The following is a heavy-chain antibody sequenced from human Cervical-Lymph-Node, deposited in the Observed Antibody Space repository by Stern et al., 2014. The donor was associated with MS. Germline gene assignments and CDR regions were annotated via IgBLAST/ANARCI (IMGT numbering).Heavy chain of an antibody. J-gene: IGHJ3*02. D-gene: IGHD2-15*01. CDR3: STGVGYDI. CDR1: EFTFDNAW. CDR2: MKSKSDGETT. Sequence: EVQLVESGGGLVKPGGSLRLSCTASEFTFDNAWMSWVRQAPGKGLEWVGRMKSKSDGETTDYAAPVKGRFTISRDDSKKTLYLEMNSLRTEDTAVYYCSTGVGYDIWGQGTMVTVSS. V-gene: IGHV3-15*01.